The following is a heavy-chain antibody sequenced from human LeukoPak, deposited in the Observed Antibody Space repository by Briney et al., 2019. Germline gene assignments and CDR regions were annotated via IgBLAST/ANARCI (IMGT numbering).Heavy chain of an antibody. CDR2: IFYSGST. Sequence: SETLSLTCTVSGGSISTSNYCWGWIRQPPGKGLEWIGNIFYSGSTYYSPSLKSRVTISLDTSRNQFSLKLTSVTAADTALYYCAGGGGYFEWDYYFDYWGQGTVVTVSS. CDR1: GGSISTSNYC. V-gene: IGHV4-39*07. J-gene: IGHJ4*02. CDR3: AGGGGYFEWDYYFDY. D-gene: IGHD3-9*01.